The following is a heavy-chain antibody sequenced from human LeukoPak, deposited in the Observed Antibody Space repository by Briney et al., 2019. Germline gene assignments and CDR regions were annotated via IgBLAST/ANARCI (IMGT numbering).Heavy chain of an antibody. CDR3: ASRRGVYRDWFDP. Sequence: GGSLRLSCAASGFTFSESSMNWVRQAPGKGLEWVSSIDPRGRGAYYAESVEGRFTISRDNANNSLYLQMNSLRAEDTAVYYCASRRGVYRDWFDPWGQGTLVTVSS. CDR2: IDPRGRGA. V-gene: IGHV3-21*01. CDR1: GFTFSESS. D-gene: IGHD3-10*01. J-gene: IGHJ5*02.